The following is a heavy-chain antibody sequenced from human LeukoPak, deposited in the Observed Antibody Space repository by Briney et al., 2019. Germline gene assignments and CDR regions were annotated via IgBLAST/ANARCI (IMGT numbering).Heavy chain of an antibody. CDR3: ARLVGTTVTTSPPS. Sequence: PSETLSLTCTVSGGSISSSSYYWGWIRQPPGKGLEWIGSIYYSGSTYYNPSLKSRVTISVDTSKNQFSLKLSSVTAADTAVYYCARLVGTTVTTSPPSWGQGTLVTVSS. CDR1: GGSISSSSYY. CDR2: IYYSGST. D-gene: IGHD4-17*01. J-gene: IGHJ5*02. V-gene: IGHV4-39*01.